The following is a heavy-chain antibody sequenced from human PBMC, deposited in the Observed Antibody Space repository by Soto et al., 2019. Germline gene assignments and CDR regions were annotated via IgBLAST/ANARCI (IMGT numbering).Heavy chain of an antibody. V-gene: IGHV1-46*01. CDR3: ARDGRSGSYRYYFDY. CDR2: INPSGGST. D-gene: IGHD1-26*01. CDR1: GYTFTSYY. J-gene: IGHJ4*02. Sequence: QVQLVQSGAEVKKPGASVKVSCKASGYTFTSYYMHWVRQAPGQGLEWMGIINPSGGSTSYAQKFQGRVTMTRDTSTSTVYMELSSLRSEDTAVYYCARDGRSGSYRYYFDYWGQGPLVTVSS.